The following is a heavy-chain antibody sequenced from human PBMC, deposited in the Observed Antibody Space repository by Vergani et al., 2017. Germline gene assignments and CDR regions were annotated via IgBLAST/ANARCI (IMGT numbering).Heavy chain of an antibody. D-gene: IGHD3-22*01. CDR2: ISSEGGST. Sequence: EVQLLESGGGSAQPGESLRLSCAASGFTFSTYAMTWVRQAPGKGLEWVSTISSEGGSTYYADSVKGRFTISRDNSKNTLSLQMNSLTAEDTAIYYCAGPQGTSAYYYGGFDYWGQGILVTVSS. J-gene: IGHJ4*02. CDR1: GFTFSTYA. V-gene: IGHV3-23*01. CDR3: AGPQGTSAYYYGGFDY.